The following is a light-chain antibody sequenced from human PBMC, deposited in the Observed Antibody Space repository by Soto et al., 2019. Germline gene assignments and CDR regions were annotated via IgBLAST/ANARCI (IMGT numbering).Light chain of an antibody. Sequence: EIVLTQSPGTLSLSPGERATLSCRASQTVTSNYLAWYQRKPGQAPRLLIYGASSRATDIPDRFSGSGSGTDFTLTLTRLEPEDFAVYFCQQYAGSPSTFGQGTQVEIK. J-gene: IGKJ1*01. CDR1: QTVTSNY. CDR2: GAS. CDR3: QQYAGSPST. V-gene: IGKV3-20*01.